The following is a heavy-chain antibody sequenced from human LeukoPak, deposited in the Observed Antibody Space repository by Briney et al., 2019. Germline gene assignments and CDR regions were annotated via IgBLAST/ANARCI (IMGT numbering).Heavy chain of an antibody. CDR1: GFTFSSYA. CDR2: ISGSGGST. D-gene: IGHD5-18*01. J-gene: IGHJ4*02. Sequence: GGSLRLSCAASGFTFSSYAMSWVRQAPGKGLDWVSAISGSGGSTYYADSVKGRFTISRDNSKNTLYLQMNSLRAEDTAVYYCAKGRRGYSYGFPFDYWGQGTLVTVSS. CDR3: AKGRRGYSYGFPFDY. V-gene: IGHV3-23*01.